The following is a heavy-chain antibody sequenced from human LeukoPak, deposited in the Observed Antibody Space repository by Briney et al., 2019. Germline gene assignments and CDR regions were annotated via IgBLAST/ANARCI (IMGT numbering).Heavy chain of an antibody. J-gene: IGHJ4*02. Sequence: SETLSLTCTVSGVSIGSYYWNWIRQAPGKGLEWIGNIYYSGSSNYNPSLRGRVTISLDTSKNQFSLKLSSVTAADTAVYYCARFPYGAYGLDYWGQGTLVTVSS. CDR3: ARFPYGAYGLDY. D-gene: IGHD4-17*01. CDR2: IYYSGSS. V-gene: IGHV4-59*08. CDR1: GVSIGSYY.